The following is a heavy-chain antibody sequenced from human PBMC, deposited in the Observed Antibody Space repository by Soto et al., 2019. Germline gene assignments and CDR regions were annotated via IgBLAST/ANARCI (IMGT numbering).Heavy chain of an antibody. CDR2: IYHSGST. CDR3: ARHWYYFDY. J-gene: IGHJ4*02. CDR1: GGSISSGGYS. Sequence: SETLSLTCAVSGGSISSGGYSWSWIRQPPGKGLEWIGYIYHSGSTYYNPSLKSRVTISVDRSKNQFSLKPSSVTAADTAAYYCARHWYYFDYWGQGTLITVSS. V-gene: IGHV4-30-2*01. D-gene: IGHD2-8*02.